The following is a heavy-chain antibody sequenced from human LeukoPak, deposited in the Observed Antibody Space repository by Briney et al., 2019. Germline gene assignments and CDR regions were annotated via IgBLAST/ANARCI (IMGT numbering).Heavy chain of an antibody. D-gene: IGHD2-8*01. CDR3: ARSTLYGQTVDY. CDR1: GGSLSGYF. Sequence: SETLSLTCAVYGGSLSGYFWTWIRQPPGKGLEWIGETDHSGGADYNPSLKSRLTISVDTSKNQFSLRLRSVTAADTAVYYCARSTLYGQTVDYWGQGTLVTVSS. CDR2: TDHSGGA. V-gene: IGHV4-34*01. J-gene: IGHJ4*02.